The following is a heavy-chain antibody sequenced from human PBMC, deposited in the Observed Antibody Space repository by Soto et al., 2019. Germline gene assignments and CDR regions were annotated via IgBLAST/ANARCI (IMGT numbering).Heavy chain of an antibody. Sequence: QVQLVQSGAEVKKPGSSVKVSCKASGGTFSSYAISWVRQAPGQGLEWMGGIIPIFGTANYAQKFQGRVTITADESTSTADMELSSLRSEDTAVYYCASVLRLGDLLTYGMDVCGQGTTVTVSS. CDR1: GGTFSSYA. D-gene: IGHD3-3*01. CDR2: IIPIFGTA. CDR3: ASVLRLGDLLTYGMDV. J-gene: IGHJ6*02. V-gene: IGHV1-69*01.